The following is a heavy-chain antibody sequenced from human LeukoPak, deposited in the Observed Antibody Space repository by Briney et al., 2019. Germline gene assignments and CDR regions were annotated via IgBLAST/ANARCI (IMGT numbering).Heavy chain of an antibody. CDR2: VTYTGNT. D-gene: IGHD3-9*01. CDR1: GASVTTYPYY. J-gene: IGHJ5*01. CDR3: ARTPTGFPNWFDS. V-gene: IGHV4-39*07. Sequence: SETLSLTCSVSGASVTTYPYYWTWIRQPPGKGLEWIGSVTYTGNTFYSPSLQSRVTIPIDASKNQFSLNLSSVTAADTAIYFCARTPTGFPNWFDSWGRGTPVTVSS.